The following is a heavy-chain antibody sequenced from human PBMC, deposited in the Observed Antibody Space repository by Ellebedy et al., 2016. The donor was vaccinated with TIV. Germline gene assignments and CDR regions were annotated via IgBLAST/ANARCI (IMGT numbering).Heavy chain of an antibody. CDR3: VKDQIAGDGRWVFDL. CDR1: GFSFSSYG. CDR2: VSPTGTRT. D-gene: IGHD5-24*01. J-gene: IGHJ3*01. V-gene: IGHV3-23*01. Sequence: GESLKISCAASGFSFSSYGMSWVRQAPGKGLEWVSTVSPTGTRTYYADSVEGRFIISRDNSKKTLSLQMNSLRAEDTGIYYCVKDQIAGDGRWVFDLWGQGTMVTVSS.